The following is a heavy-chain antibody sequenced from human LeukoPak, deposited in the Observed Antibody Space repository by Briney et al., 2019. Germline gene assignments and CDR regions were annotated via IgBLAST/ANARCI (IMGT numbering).Heavy chain of an antibody. CDR3: AKVSYYYDSSVIDY. CDR2: IYSGGST. Sequence: GGSLRLSCAASGFSVSTNYMSWVRQAPGKGLEWVSFIYSGGSTYYADSVKGRFTISRDNSKNTLYLQMNSLRAEDTAVYYCAKVSYYYDSSVIDYWGQGTLVTVSS. J-gene: IGHJ4*02. V-gene: IGHV3-53*01. CDR1: GFSVSTNY. D-gene: IGHD3-22*01.